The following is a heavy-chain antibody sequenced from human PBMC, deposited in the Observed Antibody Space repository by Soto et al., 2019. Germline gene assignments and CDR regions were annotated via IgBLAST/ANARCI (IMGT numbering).Heavy chain of an antibody. CDR2: IYYSGST. Sequence: QVQLQESGPGLVKPSETLSLTCTVSGGSVSSGRYYWSWIRQPPGKGLEWIGYIYYSGSTNYNPSLKTRGTISVDTSKNQFSLKLSSVTAADPVVYYCASSLVGYSSCWSEPNWLEPWGQGTLVTVSS. D-gene: IGHD6-19*01. CDR1: GGSVSSGRYY. CDR3: ASSLVGYSSCWSEPNWLEP. J-gene: IGHJ5*02. V-gene: IGHV4-61*01.